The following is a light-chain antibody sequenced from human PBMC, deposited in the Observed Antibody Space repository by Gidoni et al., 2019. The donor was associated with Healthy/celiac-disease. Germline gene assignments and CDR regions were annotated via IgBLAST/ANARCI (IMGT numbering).Light chain of an antibody. J-gene: IGKJ3*01. CDR3: QQSYSTPRIT. V-gene: IGKV1-39*01. CDR1: QNISTY. CDR2: AAA. Sequence: DIQITQSPSSLSASVGDRVTITCRASQNISTYLNWYQQKPGKAPKLLIYAAASLQSAVPSRFSGSRSGTDYTLTVSSRLPEDVATYYCQQSYSTPRITFGPGTKVDIK.